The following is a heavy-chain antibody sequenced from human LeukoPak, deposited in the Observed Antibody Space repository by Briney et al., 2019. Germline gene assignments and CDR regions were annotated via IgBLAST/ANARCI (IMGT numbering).Heavy chain of an antibody. CDR1: RFTFDDYA. J-gene: IGHJ4*02. CDR3: AKEWGSTSCLDY. Sequence: GGSLRLSCAASRFTFDDYAMHWVRQAPGKGLEWVSAISGSGGSTYYADSVKGRFTISRDNSKNTLYLQMNSLRAEDTAVYYCAKEWGSTSCLDYWGQGTLVTVSS. CDR2: ISGSGGST. V-gene: IGHV3-23*01. D-gene: IGHD2-2*01.